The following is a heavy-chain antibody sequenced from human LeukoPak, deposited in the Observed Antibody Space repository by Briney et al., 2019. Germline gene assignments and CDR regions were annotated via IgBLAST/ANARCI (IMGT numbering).Heavy chain of an antibody. D-gene: IGHD4-17*01. J-gene: IGHJ4*02. V-gene: IGHV3-9*01. CDR1: GFTFDDYA. Sequence: GGSLRLSCAASGFTFDDYAMHWVRQAPGKGLEWVSGLSWNSGSIGYADSVKGRFTISRDNAKNSLYLQMNSLRAEDTALYYCAKDMGWRATTVTSYFDYWGQGTLVTVSS. CDR2: LSWNSGSI. CDR3: AKDMGWRATTVTSYFDY.